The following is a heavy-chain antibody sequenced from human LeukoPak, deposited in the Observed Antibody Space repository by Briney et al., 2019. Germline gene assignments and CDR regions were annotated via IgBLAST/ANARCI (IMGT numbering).Heavy chain of an antibody. V-gene: IGHV4-38-2*01. CDR3: AGRGHTSMDIFDY. J-gene: IGHJ4*02. Sequence: SETLSLTCGVSNYSISSDDLCCCRRPPREGLEELIAIIANGGGTHYNPSLKSRGTLSVDTSKNKFSLKLTSLTAADTAVYYCAGRGHTSMDIFDYWGQGKLVTVSS. D-gene: IGHD5-12*01. CDR2: IANGGGT. CDR1: NYSISSDDL.